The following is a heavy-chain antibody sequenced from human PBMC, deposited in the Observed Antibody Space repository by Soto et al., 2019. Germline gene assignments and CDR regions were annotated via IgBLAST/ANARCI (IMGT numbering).Heavy chain of an antibody. Sequence: PGGSLRLSCAASGFTFSDYYMSWIRQAPGKGLEWVSYISSSSSYTNYADSVKGRFTISRDNAKNSLYLQMNSLRAEDTAVYYSARDMVLTRFRGDRLGADYWGQGTLVTVSS. V-gene: IGHV3-11*05. CDR1: GFTFSDYY. CDR2: ISSSSSYT. CDR3: ARDMVLTRFRGDRLGADY. J-gene: IGHJ4*02. D-gene: IGHD3-10*01.